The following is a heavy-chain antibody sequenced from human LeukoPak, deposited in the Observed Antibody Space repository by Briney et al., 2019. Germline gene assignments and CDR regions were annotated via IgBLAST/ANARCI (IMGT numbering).Heavy chain of an antibody. CDR3: ASEHSGNYYRPFDY. J-gene: IGHJ4*02. V-gene: IGHV3-48*03. CDR1: GFTFSSYE. Sequence: GGSLRLSCAASGFTFSSYEMNWVRQAPGKGLEWVSYISTTGSSIYYADSVKGRFTISRDNAKNSLYLQMNSLRAEDTAVYYCASEHSGNYYRPFDYWGQGTLVTVSS. CDR2: ISTTGSSI. D-gene: IGHD1-26*01.